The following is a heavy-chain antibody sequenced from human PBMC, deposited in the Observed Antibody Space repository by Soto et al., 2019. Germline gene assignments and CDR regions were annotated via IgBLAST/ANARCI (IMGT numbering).Heavy chain of an antibody. D-gene: IGHD3-10*01. J-gene: IGHJ4*02. V-gene: IGHV3-11*01. CDR3: SRDPGRADY. CDR2: ISGGGEVI. Sequence: LRLSCAASGFTFSDHYMTWIRQAPGKGLEWRSYISGGGEVISYADSVKGRFISSTDNAKRSLYLQLNSLTVEDTAVYSRSRDPGRADYWGQGTMVTVSS. CDR1: GFTFSDHY.